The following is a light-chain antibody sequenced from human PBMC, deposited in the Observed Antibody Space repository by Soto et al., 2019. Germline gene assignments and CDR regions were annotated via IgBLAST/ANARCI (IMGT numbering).Light chain of an antibody. V-gene: IGLV2-14*01. Sequence: QSALTQPASVSGSPGQSITISCTGTSSDVGGYKYVSWYQQHPDKAPKLIIFEVSNRPSGISSRFSGSKSGNTASLTISGLQAEDEADYYCASYTSSSTSVIFXXGTKLTVL. CDR1: SSDVGGYKY. CDR2: EVS. CDR3: ASYTSSSTSVI. J-gene: IGLJ2*01.